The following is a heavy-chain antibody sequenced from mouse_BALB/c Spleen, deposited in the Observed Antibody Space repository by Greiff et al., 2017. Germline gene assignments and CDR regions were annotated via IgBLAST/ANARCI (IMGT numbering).Heavy chain of an antibody. CDR1: GFAFSSYD. D-gene: IGHD2-3*01. J-gene: IGHJ3*01. CDR2: ISSGGSYT. V-gene: IGHV5-9-1*01. Sequence: EVMLVESGGGLVQPGGSLKLSCAASGFAFSSYDMSWVRQTPEKRLEWVATISSGGSYTYYPDSVKGRFTISRDNAKNTLYLQMSSLRSEDTAMYYCASLYDGYYVWFAYWGQGTLVTVSA. CDR3: ASLYDGYYVWFAY.